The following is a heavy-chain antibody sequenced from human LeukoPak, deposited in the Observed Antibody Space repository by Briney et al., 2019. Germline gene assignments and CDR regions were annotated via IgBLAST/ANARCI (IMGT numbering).Heavy chain of an antibody. J-gene: IGHJ4*02. CDR3: ARVMVRGVRAPSSYYFDY. D-gene: IGHD3-10*01. V-gene: IGHV1-2*02. Sequence: ASVKVSCKASGYTFTGYYMHWVRRAPGQGLEWMGWINPNSGGTNYAQKFQGRVTMTRDTSISTAYMELSRLRSDDTAVYYCARVMVRGVRAPSSYYFDYWGQGTLVTVSS. CDR2: INPNSGGT. CDR1: GYTFTGYY.